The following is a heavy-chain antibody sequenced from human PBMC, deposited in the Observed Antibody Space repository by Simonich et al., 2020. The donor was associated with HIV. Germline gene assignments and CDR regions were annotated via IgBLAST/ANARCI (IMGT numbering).Heavy chain of an antibody. Sequence: QLQLQESGPGLVKPSETLSLTCTVSGGSISSSSYYLGWIRQPPGKGLEWIGSIYYSGSTYYNPSLKSRVTISVDTSKNQFSLKLSSVTAADTAVYYCAVTYYDFWSGYFPLDYWGQGTLVTVSS. D-gene: IGHD3-3*01. CDR1: GGSISSSSYY. J-gene: IGHJ4*02. V-gene: IGHV4-39*01. CDR2: IYYSGST. CDR3: AVTYYDFWSGYFPLDY.